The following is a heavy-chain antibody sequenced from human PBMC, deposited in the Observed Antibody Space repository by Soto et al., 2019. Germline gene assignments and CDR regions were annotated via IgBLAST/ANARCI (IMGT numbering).Heavy chain of an antibody. J-gene: IGHJ6*02. D-gene: IGHD3-22*01. CDR1: GFTFSSYA. V-gene: IGHV3-23*01. CDR2: ISGSGGST. Sequence: EVQLLESGGGLVQPGGSLRLSCAASGFTFSSYAMSWVRQAPGKGLEWVSAISGSGGSTYYADSVKGRFTISRDNSKNTLYLQMNSLRAEDTAVYYCAKILLPKSEEDYYYGMDVWGQGTTVTVSS. CDR3: AKILLPKSEEDYYYGMDV.